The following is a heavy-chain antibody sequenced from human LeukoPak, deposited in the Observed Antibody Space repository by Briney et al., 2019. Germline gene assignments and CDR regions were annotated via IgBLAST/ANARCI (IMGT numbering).Heavy chain of an antibody. V-gene: IGHV4-59*08. D-gene: IGHD1-14*01. CDR2: IHNSGRT. CDR1: GGSVSSYY. Sequence: SETLSLICSVSGGSVSSYYWSWIRQSPGKGLEWIGYIHNSGRTNYNPSLKSRVTGFVDTSKNQVSLRLSSVTAADTAVYYCARHGTISSESYFDYWGQGALVTVSS. CDR3: ARHGTISSESYFDY. J-gene: IGHJ4*02.